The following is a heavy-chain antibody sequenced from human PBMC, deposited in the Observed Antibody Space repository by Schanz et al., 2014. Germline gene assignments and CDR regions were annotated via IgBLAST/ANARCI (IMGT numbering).Heavy chain of an antibody. CDR3: AKDLLYGAPMPLNHLDY. CDR1: GFTFSSYA. D-gene: IGHD2-2*01. CDR2: ISYDGRNK. J-gene: IGHJ4*02. V-gene: IGHV3-30-3*01. Sequence: VQLVESGGGLVQPGGSLRLSCAASGFTFSSYAMHWVRQAPGKGLEWVAVISYDGRNKYYADSVKGRFTISRDNSKNTLYLQMNSLRAEDTAVYYCAKDLLYGAPMPLNHLDYWGQGTLVTVSS.